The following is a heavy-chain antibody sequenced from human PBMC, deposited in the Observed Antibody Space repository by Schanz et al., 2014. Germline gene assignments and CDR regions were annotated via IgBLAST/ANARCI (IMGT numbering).Heavy chain of an antibody. V-gene: IGHV3-23*04. Sequence: EVQLAESGGGLVQPGGSLKLSCAASGLIFSNYVMSWVRQAPGKGLEWVSAISGSGGSTYYADSVKGRFTISRDNSKNTLYLQMNSLRAEDTAVYYCARGGPAYYFDDWGQGTLVTVSS. CDR1: GLIFSNYV. J-gene: IGHJ4*02. CDR2: ISGSGGST. CDR3: ARGGPAYYFDD.